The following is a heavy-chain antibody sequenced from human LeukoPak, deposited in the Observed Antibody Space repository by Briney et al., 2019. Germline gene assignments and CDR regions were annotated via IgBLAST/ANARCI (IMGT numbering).Heavy chain of an antibody. Sequence: SETLSLTCSVSGGSISYNYWSWIRQPAGKGLEWIGRIYTGGSTSTSYNPSLKSRVSISVDKSKNHFSLTLRSVTAADTAVYYCAMYNYDTSGFDYWGQGTRVTVSS. J-gene: IGHJ4*02. CDR2: IYTGGST. D-gene: IGHD3-22*01. V-gene: IGHV4-4*07. CDR1: GGSISYNY. CDR3: AMYNYDTSGFDY.